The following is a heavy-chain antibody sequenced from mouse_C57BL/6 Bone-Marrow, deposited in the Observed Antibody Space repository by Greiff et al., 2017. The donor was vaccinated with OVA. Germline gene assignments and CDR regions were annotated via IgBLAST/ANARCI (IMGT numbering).Heavy chain of an antibody. CDR1: GYTFTSYG. V-gene: IGHV1-81*01. D-gene: IGHD3-3*01. Sequence: QVQLKESGAELARPGASVKLSCKASGYTFTSYGISWVKQSTGQGLEWIGEIYPRSGNTYYNEKFKGKATLTADKSSSTAYMELRSLTSEDAAVYVWARFECDVGDNWGQGTTLTVSS. J-gene: IGHJ2*01. CDR3: ARFECDVGDN. CDR2: IYPRSGNT.